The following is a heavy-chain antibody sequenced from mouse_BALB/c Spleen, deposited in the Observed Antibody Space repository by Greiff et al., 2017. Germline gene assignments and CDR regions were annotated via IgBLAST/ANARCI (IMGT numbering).Heavy chain of an antibody. J-gene: IGHJ4*01. V-gene: IGHV1-54*01. CDR1: GYAFTNYL. Sequence: VQLQQSGAELVRPGTSVKVSCKASGYAFTNYLIEWVKQRPGQGLEWIGVINPGSGGTNYNEKFKGKATLTADKSSSTAYMQLSSLTSDDSAVYFCARSPYGKDYAMDYWGQGTSVTVSS. CDR3: ARSPYGKDYAMDY. CDR2: INPGSGGT. D-gene: IGHD2-10*02.